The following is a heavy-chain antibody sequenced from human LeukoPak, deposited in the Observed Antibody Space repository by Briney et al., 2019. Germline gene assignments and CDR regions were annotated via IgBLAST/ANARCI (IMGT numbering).Heavy chain of an antibody. Sequence: GGSLRLSCAASGLTFSTYTMSWVRQAPGKGLEWVSSIYNSGAGIFYADSVKGRFTISRDNSKNTLYLQMNSLRAEDTAVYYCAKDVAPDSGWDLDYWGQGTLVTVSS. CDR3: AKDVAPDSGWDLDY. J-gene: IGHJ4*02. V-gene: IGHV3-23*01. D-gene: IGHD6-19*01. CDR2: IYNSGAGI. CDR1: GLTFSTYT.